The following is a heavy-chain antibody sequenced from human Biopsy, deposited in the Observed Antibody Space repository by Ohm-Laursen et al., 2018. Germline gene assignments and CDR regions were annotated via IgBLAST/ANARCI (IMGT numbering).Heavy chain of an antibody. D-gene: IGHD4-17*01. CDR2: MYISGTT. V-gene: IGHV4-4*07. J-gene: IGHJ6*02. CDR1: GGSLSNFY. Sequence: SETLSLTCSVSGGSLSNFYWSWIRQPAGKGLEWIGRMYISGTTNYNPSLKSQVTMSIDTSKNQFSLRLSSVTAADTAVYYCATLYGDDYSYYGLDVWGQGTSVTVSS. CDR3: ATLYGDDYSYYGLDV.